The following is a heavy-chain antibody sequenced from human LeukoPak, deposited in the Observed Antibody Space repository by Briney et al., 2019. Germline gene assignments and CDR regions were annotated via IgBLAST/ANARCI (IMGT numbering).Heavy chain of an antibody. D-gene: IGHD3-10*01. CDR1: GGSISSGGYY. V-gene: IGHV4-31*03. Sequence: SETLSLTCTVSGGSISSGGYYWSWIRQHPGKGLEWIEYIYYSGSTYYNPSLKSRVTISVDTSKNQFSLKLSSVTAADTAVYYCASRYGSGSYYQDDYFDYWGQGTLVTVSS. CDR3: ASRYGSGSYYQDDYFDY. CDR2: IYYSGST. J-gene: IGHJ4*02.